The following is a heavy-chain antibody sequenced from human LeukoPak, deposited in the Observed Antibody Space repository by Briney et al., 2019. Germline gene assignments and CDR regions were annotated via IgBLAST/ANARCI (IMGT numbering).Heavy chain of an antibody. CDR2: INPLGTEK. CDR3: TKHGDHAFDY. Sequence: GGSLRLSCAVSGFTFRTYWMGWVRQAPGKGLEWVAHINPLGTEKLYLDSVRGRFTVSRDNAKNSFYLQVSSLRAEDTAVYYCTKHGDHAFDYWGQGTLVTVS. J-gene: IGHJ4*02. CDR1: GFTFRTYW. V-gene: IGHV3-7*01. D-gene: IGHD4-17*01.